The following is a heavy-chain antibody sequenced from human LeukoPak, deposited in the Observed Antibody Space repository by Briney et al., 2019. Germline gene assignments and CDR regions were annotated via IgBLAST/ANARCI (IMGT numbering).Heavy chain of an antibody. V-gene: IGHV4-61*02. D-gene: IGHD3-3*01. Sequence: PSETLSLTCTVSGGSISSSSYYWGWIRQPAGKGLEWIGRIYTSGSTNYNPSLKSRVTMSVDTSKNQFSLKLSSVTAADTAVYYCARETGFWSGYYHNWFDPWGQGTLVTVSS. J-gene: IGHJ5*02. CDR3: ARETGFWSGYYHNWFDP. CDR2: IYTSGST. CDR1: GGSISSSSYY.